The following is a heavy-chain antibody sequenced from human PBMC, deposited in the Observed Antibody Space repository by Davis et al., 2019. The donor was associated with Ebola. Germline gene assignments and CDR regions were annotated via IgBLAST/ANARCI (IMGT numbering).Heavy chain of an antibody. CDR3: AREGHCSSTSCYEVSSFTD. CDR1: GFTFSSYW. J-gene: IGHJ4*02. Sequence: GESLKISCAASGFTFSSYWMSWVRQAPGKGLEWVANIKQDGSEKYYVDSVKGRFTISRDNAKNSLYLQMNSLRAEDTAVYYCAREGHCSSTSCYEVSSFTDWGQGTLVTVSS. V-gene: IGHV3-7*01. CDR2: IKQDGSEK. D-gene: IGHD2-2*01.